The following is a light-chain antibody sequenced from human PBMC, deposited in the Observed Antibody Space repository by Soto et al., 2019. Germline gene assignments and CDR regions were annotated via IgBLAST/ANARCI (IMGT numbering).Light chain of an antibody. V-gene: IGKV3-11*01. CDR1: QSVSSY. J-gene: IGKJ2*01. Sequence: EIVLTQCPATLSLSPGERATLSCRASQSVSSYLAWYQQKPGQAPRLLIYDASNRATGIPARFNGSGSGIDFTITISRLEPEDFADYYCQQRSNWLYTFGQGTKLEIK. CDR2: DAS. CDR3: QQRSNWLYT.